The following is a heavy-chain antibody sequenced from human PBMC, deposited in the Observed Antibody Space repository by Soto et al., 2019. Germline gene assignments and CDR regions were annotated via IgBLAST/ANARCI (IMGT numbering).Heavy chain of an antibody. D-gene: IGHD2-15*01. J-gene: IGHJ5*02. CDR2: ISPGSRYP. CDR3: VRGGGGGLFDP. CDR1: GFTFGDSY. Sequence: GGSLRLSCVGSGFTFGDSYMSWIRQAPGKGLEWLSYISPGSRYPAYADSVKGRFTISRDNAKRSLYLQMMSLTAEDTAIYYCVRGGGGGLFDPWGQGTMVTVSS. V-gene: IGHV3-11*06.